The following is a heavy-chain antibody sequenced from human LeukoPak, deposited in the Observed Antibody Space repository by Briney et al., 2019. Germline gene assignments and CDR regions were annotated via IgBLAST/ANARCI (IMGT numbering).Heavy chain of an antibody. CDR1: GFTFSNTW. J-gene: IGHJ3*02. V-gene: IGHV3-15*01. Sequence: GGSLRLSCAASGFTFSNTWMSWVRQAPGKGLEWVGRIKTKTDGGTTDYAAPVKGRFTISRDDSKNMLYLQMNSLKTEDTAVYYCTRDRNILATGLASDIWGQGTTVTVSS. D-gene: IGHD5-12*01. CDR3: TRDRNILATGLASDI. CDR2: IKTKTDGGTT.